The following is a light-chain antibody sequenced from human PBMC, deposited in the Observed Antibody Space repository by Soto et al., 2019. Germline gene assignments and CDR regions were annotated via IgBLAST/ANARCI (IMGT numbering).Light chain of an antibody. CDR2: KAS. CDR3: QQYNSYRA. V-gene: IGKV1-5*03. J-gene: IGKJ1*01. Sequence: DIQMTQSPSTLPASVGDRVTITCRASQSISNWLAWYQQKPGTXPXXLISKASTLESGVPSRFIVIGSGTEFPLSFSSLQPDDFATYYCQQYNSYRAFGQGTKVDIK. CDR1: QSISNW.